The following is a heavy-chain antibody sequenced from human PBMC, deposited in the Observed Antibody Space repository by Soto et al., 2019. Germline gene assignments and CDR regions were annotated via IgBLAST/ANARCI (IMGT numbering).Heavy chain of an antibody. Sequence: QVQLQQWGAGLLKPSETLSLTCAVYGGSFSGYYWSWIRQPPGKGLEWIGEINHSGSTNYNPSLMRRVAISVDMSKNQFSLKLSSVTAADTAVYYCARDTSKDVVVPAALSNWFDPWGQGTLVTVSS. J-gene: IGHJ5*02. V-gene: IGHV4-34*01. CDR1: GGSFSGYY. D-gene: IGHD2-2*01. CDR3: ARDTSKDVVVPAALSNWFDP. CDR2: INHSGST.